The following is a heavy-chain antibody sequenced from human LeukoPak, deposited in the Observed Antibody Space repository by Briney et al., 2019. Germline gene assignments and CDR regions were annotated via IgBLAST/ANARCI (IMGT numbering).Heavy chain of an antibody. Sequence: PGGSLRLSCAASGFTVITNDMTWVRQAPGKWLEWVSVLYSGGNTKYADSVQGRFTISRDNSKNTLYLEMNSLSPDDTAVYYCARGVEPLAANTLAYWGQGTLVTVSS. J-gene: IGHJ4*02. CDR3: ARGVEPLAANTLAY. V-gene: IGHV3-53*01. CDR1: GFTVITND. CDR2: LYSGGNT. D-gene: IGHD1-14*01.